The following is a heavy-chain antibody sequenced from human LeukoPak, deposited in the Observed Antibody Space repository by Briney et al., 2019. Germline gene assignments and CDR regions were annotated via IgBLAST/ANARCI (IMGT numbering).Heavy chain of an antibody. CDR2: ISSSSTYI. CDR1: GFTFSSYN. Sequence: GGSLRLSCAASGFTFSSYNMNWVRQAPGKGLEWVSFISSSSTYIYNADSVKGRFTISRDNAKNSLYLQMSSLRVEDTAVCYCARVLLWFGEALDYGMDVWGQGTTVTVSS. V-gene: IGHV3-21*01. D-gene: IGHD3-10*01. J-gene: IGHJ6*02. CDR3: ARVLLWFGEALDYGMDV.